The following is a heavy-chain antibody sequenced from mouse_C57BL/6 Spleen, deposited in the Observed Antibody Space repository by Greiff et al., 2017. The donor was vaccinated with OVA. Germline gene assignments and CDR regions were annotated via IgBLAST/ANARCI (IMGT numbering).Heavy chain of an antibody. Sequence: QVQLKQPGAELVRPGSSVKLSCKASGYTFTSYWMHWVKQRPIQGLEWIGNIDPSDSETHYNQKFKDKATLTVDKSSSTAYMQLSSLTSEDSAVYYCARDRYYGSSHFDYWGQGTTLTVSS. CDR2: IDPSDSET. J-gene: IGHJ2*01. D-gene: IGHD1-1*01. CDR1: GYTFTSYW. V-gene: IGHV1-52*01. CDR3: ARDRYYGSSHFDY.